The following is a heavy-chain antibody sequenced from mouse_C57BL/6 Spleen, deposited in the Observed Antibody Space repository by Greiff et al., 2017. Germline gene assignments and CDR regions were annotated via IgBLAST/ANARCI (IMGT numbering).Heavy chain of an antibody. CDR1: GYTFTSYW. D-gene: IGHD2-1*01. CDR3: ARWGYYVYGGAMDY. J-gene: IGHJ4*01. Sequence: QVQLQQPGAELVMPGASVKLSCKASGYTFTSYWMHWVKQRPGQGLEWIGEIDPSDSYTNYNQKFKGKSTLTVDKSSSTAYMQLSSLTSEDSAVYYCARWGYYVYGGAMDYWGQGTSVTVSS. CDR2: IDPSDSYT. V-gene: IGHV1-69*01.